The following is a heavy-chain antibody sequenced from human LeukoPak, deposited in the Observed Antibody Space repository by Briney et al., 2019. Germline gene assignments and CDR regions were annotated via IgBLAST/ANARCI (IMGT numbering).Heavy chain of an antibody. V-gene: IGHV3-23*01. CDR3: AKANVGHCSGAFCYHFDS. J-gene: IGHJ4*02. Sequence: GGSLRLSCAASGFTFRTYWMSWVRQAPGKGLEWVAAISGSNPGTYHATSVRGRFTISRDNSKNTLHLQMNGLRADDAAIYYCAKANVGHCSGAFCYHFDSWGQGTLITVSS. D-gene: IGHD2-15*01. CDR2: ISGSNPGT. CDR1: GFTFRTYW.